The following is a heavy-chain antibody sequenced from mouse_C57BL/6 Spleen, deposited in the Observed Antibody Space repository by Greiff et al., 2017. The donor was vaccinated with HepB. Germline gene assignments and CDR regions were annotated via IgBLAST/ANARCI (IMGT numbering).Heavy chain of an antibody. J-gene: IGHJ2*01. CDR3: ARNGYDGSYYFDY. D-gene: IGHD2-2*01. CDR1: GFTFSSYA. V-gene: IGHV5-4*03. Sequence: DVKLVESGGGLVKPGGSLKLSCAASGFTFSSYAMSWVRQTPEKRLEWVATISDGGSYTYYPDNVKGRFTISRDNAKNNLYLQMSHLKSEDTAMYYCARNGYDGSYYFDYWGQGTTLTVSS. CDR2: ISDGGSYT.